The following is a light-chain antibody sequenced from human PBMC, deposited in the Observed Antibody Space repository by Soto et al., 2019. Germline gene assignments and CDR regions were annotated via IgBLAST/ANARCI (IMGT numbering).Light chain of an antibody. CDR1: SSDVGGYNY. CDR3: SSYTSSSTYV. CDR2: DVS. V-gene: IGLV2-14*01. Sequence: QSALTQPASVSGSPGQSITISCTGTSSDVGGYNYVSWYQQHPGKAPKLMIYDVSNRPSGVSNRFSGSKSGNTASLTISGLQADEEADYCCSSYTSSSTYVFGTGTKVTVL. J-gene: IGLJ1*01.